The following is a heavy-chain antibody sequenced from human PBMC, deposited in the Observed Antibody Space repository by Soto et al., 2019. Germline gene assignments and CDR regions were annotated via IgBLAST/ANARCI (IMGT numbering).Heavy chain of an antibody. CDR2: MRNLSFLETT. CDR1: GIPLNGLV. CDR3: SGAESPQTAYFSLY. D-gene: IGHD2-21*01. V-gene: IGHV3-49*04. J-gene: IGHJ4*02. Sequence: SRRRPWTASGIPLNGLVINRVRQSLWKGLEWVGVMRNLSFLETTEYAAAVEARFTISGDTSNGIAYLQMNSLMIEHSAVYYCSGAESPQTAYFSLYWCQGTPVAVSS.